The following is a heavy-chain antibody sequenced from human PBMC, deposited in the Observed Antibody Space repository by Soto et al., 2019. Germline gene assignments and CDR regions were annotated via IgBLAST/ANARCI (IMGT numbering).Heavy chain of an antibody. D-gene: IGHD4-17*01. CDR2: IYYSGST. J-gene: IGHJ2*01. CDR3: ARDQYGDNWYFDL. V-gene: IGHV4-31*03. Sequence: QVQLQESGPGLVKPSQTLSLTCTVSGGSISSGGYYWSWIRQHPGKGLEWIGYIYYSGSTYYNPSLKSRVTISVDTSKTQSSLKLSSVTAADTAVYYCARDQYGDNWYFDLWGRGTLVTVSS. CDR1: GGSISSGGYY.